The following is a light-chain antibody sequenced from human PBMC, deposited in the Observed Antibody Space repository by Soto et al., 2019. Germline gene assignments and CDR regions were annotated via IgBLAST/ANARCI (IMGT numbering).Light chain of an antibody. CDR1: QSVSSK. CDR3: QQYNNWPGT. J-gene: IGKJ1*01. Sequence: EIVLTQSPGTLSVSPGERATLSCRASQSVSSKLAWYQQKPGQAPRLLFYGASTGATGIPARFSGSGSETEFTLSISSLQSEDFAVYYCQQYNNWPGTFGQGTKVGIK. CDR2: GAS. V-gene: IGKV3-15*01.